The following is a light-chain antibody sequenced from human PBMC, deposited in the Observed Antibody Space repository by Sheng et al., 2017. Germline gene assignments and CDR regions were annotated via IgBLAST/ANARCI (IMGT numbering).Light chain of an antibody. CDR1: TSDIGGFNF. Sequence: QSALTQPAAVSGSPGQSITISCTGTTSDIGGFNFVSWYQYHPGKAPKLVIFEVINRPSGVSDRFSGSKSGNTASLTISGLQVEDEADYSCSSYTSSGALVFGTGTKVTVL. J-gene: IGLJ1*01. CDR2: EVI. V-gene: IGLV2-14*01. CDR3: SSYTSSGALV.